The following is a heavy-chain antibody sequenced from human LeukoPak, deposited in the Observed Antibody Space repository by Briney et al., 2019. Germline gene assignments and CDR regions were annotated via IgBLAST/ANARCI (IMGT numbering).Heavy chain of an antibody. CDR1: GGSISSGGYY. CDR3: ARVAVRGVPDY. V-gene: IGHV4-31*03. D-gene: IGHD3-10*01. Sequence: SETLSLTCTVSGGSISSGGYYWSWIRQHPGKGLEWIGYIYYSGSTYYNPSLKSRVTISVDTSKNQFSLKLSSVTAADTAVYYCARVAVRGVPDYWGQGTLVTVSS. J-gene: IGHJ4*02. CDR2: IYYSGST.